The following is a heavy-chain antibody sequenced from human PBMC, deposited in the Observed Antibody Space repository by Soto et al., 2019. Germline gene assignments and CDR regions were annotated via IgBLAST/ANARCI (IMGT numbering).Heavy chain of an antibody. D-gene: IGHD2-21*02. CDR2: ISNTGSTV. CDR3: ASSVLVTARFDY. V-gene: IGHV3-11*01. J-gene: IGHJ4*02. CDR1: GFSFSDYL. Sequence: PGGSLRLSCAASGFSFSDYLMNWVRQAPGKGLEWVSYISNTGSTVYYADSVKVRFTISRDNAKNSLFLQMNSLRAEDTAVYYCASSVLVTARFDYWGQGTPVTVSS.